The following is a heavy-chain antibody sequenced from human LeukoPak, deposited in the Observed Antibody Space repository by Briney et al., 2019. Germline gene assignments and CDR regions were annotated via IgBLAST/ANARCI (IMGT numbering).Heavy chain of an antibody. D-gene: IGHD1/OR15-1a*01. CDR3: AQNIE. CDR2: ISYDGSNK. Sequence: QPGRSLRLSCAASGFTFSSYAMHWVRQAPGKGLEWVAVISYDGSNKYYADSVRGRFTISRDNSKNTLYLQMNSLRAEDTAVYYCAQNIEWGQGTLVTVSS. CDR1: GFTFSSYA. J-gene: IGHJ4*02. V-gene: IGHV3-30-3*01.